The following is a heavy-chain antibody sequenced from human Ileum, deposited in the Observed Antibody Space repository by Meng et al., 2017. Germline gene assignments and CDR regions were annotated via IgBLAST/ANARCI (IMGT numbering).Heavy chain of an antibody. CDR3: ARHGVYYHGF. Sequence: VLLQASGPVLVKPSGPRSSSCAVSIGSITSVTYWSRAPLPPGTGRVWIGQTSDSESTFYNQSLKGRVTMSVDKSKSKFSLMLTSVTAADTAVYYCARHGVYYHGFWGQGTLVTVSS. CDR2: TSDSEST. J-gene: IGHJ4*02. CDR1: IGSITSVTY. V-gene: IGHV4-4*02. D-gene: IGHD3-22*01.